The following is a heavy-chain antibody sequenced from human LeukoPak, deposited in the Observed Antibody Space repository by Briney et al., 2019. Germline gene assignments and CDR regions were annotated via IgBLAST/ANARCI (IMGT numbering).Heavy chain of an antibody. V-gene: IGHV3-23*01. D-gene: IGHD3-10*01. CDR1: GFTFSTDV. Sequence: GGSLRLSCAASGFTFSTDVMSWVRQAPGKGLECVSAISGSGGNTYYADSVKGRFTISRDNSKDMLYLQMNSLRAEDTAVYYCAKVSGRIQIWPQPFGDGMDVWGQGTTVTVSS. CDR2: ISGSGGNT. CDR3: AKVSGRIQIWPQPFGDGMDV. J-gene: IGHJ6*02.